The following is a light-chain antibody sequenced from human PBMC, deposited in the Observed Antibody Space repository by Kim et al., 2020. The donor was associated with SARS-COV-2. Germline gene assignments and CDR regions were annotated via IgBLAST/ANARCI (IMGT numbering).Light chain of an antibody. CDR3: GADHGSGSNFVYR. V-gene: IGLV9-49*01. CDR2: VGTGGIVG. Sequence: QPVLTQPPSASASLGASVTLTCTLSSGYSNYKVDWYQQRPGKGPRFVMRVGTGGIVGSKGDGIPDRFSVLGSGLNRYLTIKNIQEEDESDYHCGADHGSGSNFVYRFGGGTQLTVL. J-gene: IGLJ3*02. CDR1: SGYSNYK.